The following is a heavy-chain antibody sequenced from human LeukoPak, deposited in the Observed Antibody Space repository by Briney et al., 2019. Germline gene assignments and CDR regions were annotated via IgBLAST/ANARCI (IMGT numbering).Heavy chain of an antibody. J-gene: IGHJ4*02. Sequence: ASVKVSCKASGYTFTGYYMHWVRQAPGQGLEWMGWINPNSGGTNYAQKFQGRVTMTRDTSISTAYMELSRLRSDDTAVYYCARVLGSGWYHFDYWGQGTLVTVSS. CDR3: ARVLGSGWYHFDY. D-gene: IGHD6-19*01. V-gene: IGHV1-2*02. CDR2: INPNSGGT. CDR1: GYTFTGYY.